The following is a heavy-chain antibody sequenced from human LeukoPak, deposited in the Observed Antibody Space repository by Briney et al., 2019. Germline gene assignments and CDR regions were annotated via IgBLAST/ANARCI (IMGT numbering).Heavy chain of an antibody. CDR3: AKTHLYYHYGMDV. J-gene: IGHJ6*02. Sequence: GGSLRLSCAASGFTFSIYAMSWVRQAPGKGLEWVSAISGSGGSTYYADSVKGRFTISRDNSKNTLYLQMNSLRAEDTAVYYCAKTHLYYHYGMDVWGQGTTVIVSS. CDR2: ISGSGGST. CDR1: GFTFSIYA. V-gene: IGHV3-23*01.